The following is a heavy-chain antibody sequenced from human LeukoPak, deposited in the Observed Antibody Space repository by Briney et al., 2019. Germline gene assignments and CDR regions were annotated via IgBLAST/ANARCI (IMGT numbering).Heavy chain of an antibody. CDR2: ISGSGGST. CDR1: GFTFSSYA. V-gene: IGHV3-23*01. J-gene: IGHJ3*02. Sequence: SGGSLCPSCAASGFTFSSYAMSWVRQAPGKGLEWVSAISGSGGSTYYADSVKGRFTISRDNSKNTLYLQMNSLRAEDTAVYYCAKDSGSYPHESFDIWGQGTEVIVSS. D-gene: IGHD1-26*01. CDR3: AKDSGSYPHESFDI.